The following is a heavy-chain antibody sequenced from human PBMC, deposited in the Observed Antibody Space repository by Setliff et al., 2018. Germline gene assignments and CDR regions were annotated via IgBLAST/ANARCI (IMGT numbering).Heavy chain of an antibody. V-gene: IGHV3-30*04. CDR3: ARSPANGGHDAFDI. D-gene: IGHD6-25*01. Sequence: GGSLRLSCAASGFTFSSYSIHWVRQAPGKGLEWVAVVSDNGATKFYADSVKGRFTISRDNAWDSLYLQMNSLGAEDTAVYYCARSPANGGHDAFDIWGQGTMVTVSS. CDR1: GFTFSSYS. J-gene: IGHJ3*02. CDR2: VSDNGATK.